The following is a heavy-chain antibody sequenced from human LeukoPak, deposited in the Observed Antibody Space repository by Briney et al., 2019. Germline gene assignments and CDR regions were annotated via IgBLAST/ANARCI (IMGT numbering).Heavy chain of an antibody. CDR3: AKASIWFGELLYTDY. CDR2: ISYDGSNK. V-gene: IGHV3-30*18. CDR1: GFTFSSYG. Sequence: PGGSLRLSCAASGFTFSSYGMHWVRQAPGKGLEWVAVISYDGSNKYYADSVKGRFTISRDNSKNTLYLQMNSLRAEDTAVYYCAKASIWFGELLYTDYWGQGTLVTVSS. D-gene: IGHD3-10*01. J-gene: IGHJ4*02.